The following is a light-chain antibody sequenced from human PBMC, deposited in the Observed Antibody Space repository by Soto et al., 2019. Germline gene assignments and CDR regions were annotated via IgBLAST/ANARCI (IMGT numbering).Light chain of an antibody. Sequence: EIVLTQSPATLSLSPGERATLSCRASRDIGNLLYWYQQKSGQAPRLLIYDSSNRASGVPARFSGSGSGTDFTLTISSLAPEDFAVYYCQKRTNWPPSFGQGTRLEIK. J-gene: IGKJ5*01. CDR3: QKRTNWPPS. CDR2: DSS. V-gene: IGKV3-11*01. CDR1: RDIGNL.